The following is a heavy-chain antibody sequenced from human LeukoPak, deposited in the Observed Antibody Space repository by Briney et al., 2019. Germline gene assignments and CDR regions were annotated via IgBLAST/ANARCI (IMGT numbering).Heavy chain of an antibody. CDR3: AKGGDSGYEDGPYSFDI. J-gene: IGHJ4*02. CDR1: GFTFDDYV. Sequence: GGSLRLSCTASGFTFDDYVIHWVRQAPGKGLEWVALINADTTGTYYADSVKGRFTISRDNSKKSLYLQMNSLRVDDTALYYCAKGGDSGYEDGPYSFDIWGQGTLVTVSS. V-gene: IGHV3-43*02. CDR2: INADTTGT. D-gene: IGHD5-12*01.